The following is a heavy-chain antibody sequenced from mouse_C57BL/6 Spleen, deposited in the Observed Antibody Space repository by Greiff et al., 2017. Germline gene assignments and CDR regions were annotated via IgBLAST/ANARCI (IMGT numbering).Heavy chain of an antibody. CDR1: GFTFSDYG. V-gene: IGHV5-17*01. CDR2: ISSGSSTI. D-gene: IGHD1-1*01. J-gene: IGHJ4*01. Sequence: EVMLVESGGGLVKPGGSLKLSCAASGFTFSDYGMHWVRQAPEKGLEWVAYISSGSSTIYYADTVKGRFTISRDNAKNTLFLQMTSLGSEDTAMYYCARHYGSRHEYAMDYWGQGTSVTVSS. CDR3: ARHYGSRHEYAMDY.